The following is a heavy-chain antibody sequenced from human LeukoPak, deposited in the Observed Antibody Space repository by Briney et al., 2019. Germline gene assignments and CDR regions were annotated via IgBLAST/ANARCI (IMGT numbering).Heavy chain of an antibody. D-gene: IGHD3-3*01. CDR2: IYSGGST. V-gene: IGHV3-53*01. Sequence: GGSLRLSCAASGFTFSSYGMHWVRQAPGKGLEWVSVIYSGGSTYYADSVKGRFTISRDTSKNRLYLQMNSLRAEDTAVYYCTRVSVALTNAFDIWGQGTVVTVSS. J-gene: IGHJ3*02. CDR3: TRVSVALTNAFDI. CDR1: GFTFSSYG.